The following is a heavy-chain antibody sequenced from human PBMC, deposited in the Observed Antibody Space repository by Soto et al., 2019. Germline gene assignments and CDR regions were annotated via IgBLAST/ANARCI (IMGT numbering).Heavy chain of an antibody. Sequence: PGGSLRLSCAASGFTFSSYAMSWVRQAPGKGLEWVSYISSSSSTIYYADSVKGRFTISRDNAKNSLYLQMNSLRDEDTAVYYCARISSGWYFSGYYGMDVWGQGTTVTVSS. CDR2: ISSSSSTI. CDR1: GFTFSSYA. V-gene: IGHV3-48*02. J-gene: IGHJ6*02. D-gene: IGHD6-19*01. CDR3: ARISSGWYFSGYYGMDV.